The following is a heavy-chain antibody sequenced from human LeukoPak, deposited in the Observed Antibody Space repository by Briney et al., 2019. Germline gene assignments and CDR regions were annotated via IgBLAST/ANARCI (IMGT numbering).Heavy chain of an antibody. D-gene: IGHD6-19*01. CDR2: ISSSGSTI. J-gene: IGHJ4*02. CDR1: GFTFSSYE. CDR3: ARDGWSSSGWKNFDY. V-gene: IGHV3-48*03. Sequence: GGSLGLSCAASGFTFSSYEMKWVRQAPGKGLEWVSYISSSGSTIYYADSVKGRFTISRDNAKNSLYLQMNSLRAEDTAVYYCARDGWSSSGWKNFDYWGQGTLVTVSS.